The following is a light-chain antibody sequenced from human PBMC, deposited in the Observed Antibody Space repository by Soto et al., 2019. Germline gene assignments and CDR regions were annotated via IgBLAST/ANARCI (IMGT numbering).Light chain of an antibody. Sequence: EIVLTQSPGILSLSPGERATLSCRASQRFSTTYLAWYQQRSGQAPRLLIYGASRRATGIPDRFSGSGSGTDFTLTISSLEPEDFAVYYCQQRSNWPPITFGQGTRLEIK. J-gene: IGKJ5*01. CDR1: QRFSTTY. V-gene: IGKV3D-20*02. CDR2: GAS. CDR3: QQRSNWPPIT.